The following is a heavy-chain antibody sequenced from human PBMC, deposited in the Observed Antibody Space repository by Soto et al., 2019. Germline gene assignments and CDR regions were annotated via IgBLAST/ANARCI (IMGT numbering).Heavy chain of an antibody. J-gene: IGHJ4*02. CDR3: AKEKIASTVADFFDY. V-gene: IGHV1-69*13. CDR2: IIPIFGTA. CDR1: GGTFSSYA. D-gene: IGHD6-19*01. Sequence: SVKVSCKASGGTFSSYAISWVRQAPGQGLEWMGGIIPIFGTANYAQKFQGRVTITADESTSTAYLELSSLRAEDTAVYYCAKEKIASTVADFFDYWGQGTLVTVSS.